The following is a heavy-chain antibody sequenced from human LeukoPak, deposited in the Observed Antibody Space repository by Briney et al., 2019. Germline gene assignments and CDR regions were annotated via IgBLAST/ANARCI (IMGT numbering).Heavy chain of an antibody. CDR1: GGSIGRSGYS. D-gene: IGHD2-15*01. CDR3: ARMAYCSGGSCYRNLHY. V-gene: IGHV4-39*01. Sequence: TSETLSLTCNVSGGSIGRSGYSWGWMRQPPGKGLAWIGSMYFSGSTYFTPSLKSRVTISVDTSKNQFSLKLSSVIAADTAVYYCARMAYCSGGSCYRNLHYWGQGTLVTVSS. J-gene: IGHJ4*02. CDR2: MYFSGST.